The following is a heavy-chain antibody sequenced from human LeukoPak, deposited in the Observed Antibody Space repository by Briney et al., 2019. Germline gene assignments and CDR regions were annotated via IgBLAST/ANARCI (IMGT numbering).Heavy chain of an antibody. CDR3: ARSSAGRNSWFDP. J-gene: IGHJ5*02. Sequence: SETLSLTCTVSGGSISSYYWSWIRQPPGKGLEWIGYIYYSGSTNYNPSLKSRVTIPVDTSKNQFSLKLSSVTAADTAVYYCARSSAGRNSWFDPWGQEPWSPSPQ. CDR2: IYYSGST. CDR1: GGSISSYY. V-gene: IGHV4-59*01. D-gene: IGHD1-14*01.